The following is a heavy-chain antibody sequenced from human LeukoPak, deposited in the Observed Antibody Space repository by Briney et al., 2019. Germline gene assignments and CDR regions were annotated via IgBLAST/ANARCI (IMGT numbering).Heavy chain of an antibody. V-gene: IGHV3-7*01. CDR1: GFTFSTYW. D-gene: IGHD5/OR15-5a*01. CDR3: VRDHHRRLYDSQARDTFDI. J-gene: IGHJ3*02. CDR2: IQQDGIEK. Sequence: HPGGSLRLSCAASGFTFSTYWMSWVRQAPGKGLEWVANIQQDGIEKYHVDSVKGRFTISRDSAKNSLYLQMNSLRAEDTAVYYCVRDHHRRLYDSQARDTFDIWGRGTMVTVSS.